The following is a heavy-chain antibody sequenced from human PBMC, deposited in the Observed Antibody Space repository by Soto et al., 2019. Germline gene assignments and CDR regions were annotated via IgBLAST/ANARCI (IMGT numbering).Heavy chain of an antibody. D-gene: IGHD6-19*01. J-gene: IGHJ4*02. CDR3: ARSILGSGSSGWDFDY. V-gene: IGHV4-39*01. Sequence: SETLSLTCTVSGGSISSSSYYWGWIRQPPGKGLEWIGSIYYSGSTYYNPSLKSRVTISVDTSKNQFSLKLSSVTAADTAVYYCARSILGSGSSGWDFDYWGQGTLVTVSS. CDR1: GGSISSSSYY. CDR2: IYYSGST.